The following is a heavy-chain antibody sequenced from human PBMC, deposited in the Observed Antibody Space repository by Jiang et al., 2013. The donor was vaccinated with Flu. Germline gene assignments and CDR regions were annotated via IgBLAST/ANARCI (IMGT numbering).Heavy chain of an antibody. Sequence: IIWVRQAPGQGLEWMAGIIPMVGTTNYAQKFQGRVTITADKSTSTIYLEMSTLRSEDTAVYYCARDHPTYGWDFYFSFAMDVWGQGTTVTVSS. V-gene: IGHV1-69*06. J-gene: IGHJ6*02. CDR3: ARDHPTYGWDFYFSFAMDV. CDR2: IIPMVGTT. D-gene: IGHD3-16*01.